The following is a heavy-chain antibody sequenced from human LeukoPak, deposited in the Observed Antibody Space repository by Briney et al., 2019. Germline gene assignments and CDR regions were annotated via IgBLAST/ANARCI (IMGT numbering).Heavy chain of an antibody. D-gene: IGHD4-17*01. V-gene: IGHV4-39*01. Sequence: SGTLSLTCTVSGGSISSSSYYWGWIRQPPGKGLEWIGSIYYSGSTYYNPSLKSRVTISVDTSKNQFSLKLSSVTAADTAVYYCARLDYGDYGGFVWYFDLWGRGTLVTVSS. CDR3: ARLDYGDYGGFVWYFDL. J-gene: IGHJ2*01. CDR2: IYYSGST. CDR1: GGSISSSSYY.